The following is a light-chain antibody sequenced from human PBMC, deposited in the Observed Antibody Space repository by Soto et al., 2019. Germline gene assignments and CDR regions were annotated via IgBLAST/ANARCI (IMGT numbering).Light chain of an antibody. Sequence: DIQMTQSPSTLSASVGDRVTITCRASQSISNSLAWYQQKSGKAPKLLIYKASSLDRGVPSRFSGSGSGTEFTLTISSLQTDDFATYYCQQFRTYSSTFGQGTKVDIK. CDR3: QQFRTYSST. V-gene: IGKV1-5*03. J-gene: IGKJ1*01. CDR1: QSISNS. CDR2: KAS.